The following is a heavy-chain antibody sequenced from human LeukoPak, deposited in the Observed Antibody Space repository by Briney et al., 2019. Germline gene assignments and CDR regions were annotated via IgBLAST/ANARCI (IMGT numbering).Heavy chain of an antibody. CDR3: ARSVVTLYWYFDL. CDR2: IYYSGST. CDR1: GGSISGYY. V-gene: IGHV4-59*01. J-gene: IGHJ2*01. D-gene: IGHD4-23*01. Sequence: PSETLSLTCTGSGGSISGYYYNWIRQPPPKGLDWIGYIYYSGSTNYNPSLKCRVTISLDTSKHQFSLKLSSVTTADTAVYYCARSVVTLYWYFDLWGRGTLVTVSS.